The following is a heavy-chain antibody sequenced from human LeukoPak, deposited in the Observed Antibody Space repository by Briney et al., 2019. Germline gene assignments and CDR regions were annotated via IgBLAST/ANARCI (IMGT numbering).Heavy chain of an antibody. V-gene: IGHV3-48*01. Sequence: GGSLRLSCTASGFPFIEYSMNWVRQVPGKGLEWISYIGIDSGNTKYADSVRGRFTISADKAKNSLYLQMNSLRVEDTAVYYCARDYNYAFDNWGQGTLVSVAS. D-gene: IGHD1-1*01. CDR1: GFPFIEYS. J-gene: IGHJ4*02. CDR3: ARDYNYAFDN. CDR2: IGIDSGNT.